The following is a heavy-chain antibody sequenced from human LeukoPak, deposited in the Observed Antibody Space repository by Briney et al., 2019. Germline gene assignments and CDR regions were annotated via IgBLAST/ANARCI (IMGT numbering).Heavy chain of an antibody. Sequence: SETLSLTCAVYGGSFSGYYWSWIRQPPGKGLEWIGEINHSGSTNYNPSLESRVTISVDTSKNQFSLKLSSVTAADTAVYYCARGVVTRYYYYGMDVWGQGTTVTVSS. V-gene: IGHV4-34*01. CDR1: GGSFSGYY. CDR2: INHSGST. CDR3: ARGVVTRYYYYGMDV. J-gene: IGHJ6*02. D-gene: IGHD2-21*02.